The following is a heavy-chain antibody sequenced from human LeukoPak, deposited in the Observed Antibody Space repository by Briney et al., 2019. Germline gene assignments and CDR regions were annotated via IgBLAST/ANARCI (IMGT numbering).Heavy chain of an antibody. Sequence: PGGSLRLSYAASGFTFSSYSMNWVRQAPGKGLEWVSYISISSSSIYYADSVKGRFTISRDNAKKSLFLQMNSLRDEDTAVYYCARASVSYQYFEYWGQGTLVTVSS. CDR1: GFTFSSYS. J-gene: IGHJ4*02. D-gene: IGHD3-10*01. CDR3: ARASVSYQYFEY. V-gene: IGHV3-48*02. CDR2: ISISSSSI.